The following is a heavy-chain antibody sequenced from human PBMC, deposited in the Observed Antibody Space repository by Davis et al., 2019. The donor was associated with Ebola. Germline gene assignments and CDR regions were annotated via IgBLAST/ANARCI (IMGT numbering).Heavy chain of an antibody. CDR2: ISGSGGST. CDR1: GFTFSSYA. J-gene: IGHJ6*03. D-gene: IGHD1-7*01. Sequence: GESLKISCAASGFTFSSYAMSWVRQAPGKGLEWVSAISGSGGSTYYADSVKGRFTISRDNSKNTLYLQMNSLRAEDTAVYYCAREELVYYYYMDVWGKGTTVTVSS. CDR3: AREELVYYYYMDV. V-gene: IGHV3-23*01.